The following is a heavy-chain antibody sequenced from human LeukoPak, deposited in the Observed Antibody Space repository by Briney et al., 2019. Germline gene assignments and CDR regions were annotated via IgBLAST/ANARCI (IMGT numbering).Heavy chain of an antibody. V-gene: IGHV3-74*01. J-gene: IGHJ5*02. CDR2: INSDGSST. CDR1: GFTFSSYW. Sequence: GGSLRLSCAPYGFTFSSYWMHWVRQAPGKGLVWVSRINSDGSSTSYADSVKGRFTISRDNAKNTLYLQMNSLRAEDTAVYYCARERPPTGLGWFDPWGQGTLVTVSS. CDR3: ARERPPTGLGWFDP. D-gene: IGHD1-1*01.